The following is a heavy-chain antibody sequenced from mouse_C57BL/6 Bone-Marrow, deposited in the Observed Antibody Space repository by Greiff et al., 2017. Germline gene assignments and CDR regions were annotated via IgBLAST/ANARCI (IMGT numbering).Heavy chain of an antibody. CDR2: IDPSDSYT. Sequence: VQLQQPGAELVQPGASVKLSCKASGYTFTSYWMQWVKQRPGQGLEWIGEIDPSDSYTNYNQKFKGKATLTVDTSSSTAYMQLSSLTSEVSAVYYCASVHLFHVWGTGTTLTVSS. J-gene: IGHJ1*03. CDR1: GYTFTSYW. CDR3: ASVHLFHV. V-gene: IGHV1-50*01.